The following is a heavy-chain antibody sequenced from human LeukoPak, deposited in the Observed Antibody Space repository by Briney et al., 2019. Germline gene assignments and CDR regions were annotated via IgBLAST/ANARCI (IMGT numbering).Heavy chain of an antibody. J-gene: IGHJ5*02. D-gene: IGHD2-2*01. CDR3: ATGARYCSSTSCANWFDP. Sequence: GGSLRLSCAASGFTFSSYSMNWVRQAPGKGLEWVSSISSSSSYIYYADSVKGRFTISRDNAKNSLYLQMNSLRAEDTAVYYCATGARYCSSTSCANWFDPWGQGTLVTVSS. CDR1: GFTFSSYS. V-gene: IGHV3-21*01. CDR2: ISSSSSYI.